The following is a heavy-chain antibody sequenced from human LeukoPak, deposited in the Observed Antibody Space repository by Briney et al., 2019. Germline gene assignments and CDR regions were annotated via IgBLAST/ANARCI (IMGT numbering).Heavy chain of an antibody. Sequence: GGSLRLSCAASGLIFSDYSFNWIRQAPGKGLEWVSSINPLASYIYYADSVKGRFIISRDNAKNSLYLQMDSLRAEDTAFYYCARLRRNSDRSGYYYYYDYWGQGTLVTVSS. CDR1: GLIFSDYS. D-gene: IGHD3-22*01. CDR3: ARLRRNSDRSGYYYYYDY. J-gene: IGHJ4*02. CDR2: INPLASYI. V-gene: IGHV3-21*01.